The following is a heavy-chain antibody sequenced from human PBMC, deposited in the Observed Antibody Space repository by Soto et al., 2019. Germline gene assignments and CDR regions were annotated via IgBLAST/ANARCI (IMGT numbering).Heavy chain of an antibody. Sequence: SETLSLTCTVSGGSISSSSYYWGWIRQPPGKGLEWIGSIYYSGSTYYNPSLKSRVTISVDTSKNQFSLKLSSVTAADTAVYYCARTPRYLRSYAFDYWGQGTLVTVSX. V-gene: IGHV4-39*01. CDR1: GGSISSSSYY. J-gene: IGHJ4*02. CDR3: ARTPRYLRSYAFDY. D-gene: IGHD4-17*01. CDR2: IYYSGST.